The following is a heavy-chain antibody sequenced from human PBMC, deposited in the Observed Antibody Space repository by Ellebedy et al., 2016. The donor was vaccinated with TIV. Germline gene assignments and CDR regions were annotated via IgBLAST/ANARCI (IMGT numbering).Heavy chain of an antibody. V-gene: IGHV3-23*01. D-gene: IGHD3-16*02. CDR1: GFTFSSYA. CDR3: AKIRVAVRYRETRGWFDP. CDR2: ISGRGSST. Sequence: GGSLRLXXAASGFTFSSYAMSWVRQAPGKGLEWVSTISGRGSSTYYADSVKGRFTISRDISKNTLYLQMNSLRAEDTAVYYCAKIRVAVRYRETRGWFDPWGQGTLVTVSS. J-gene: IGHJ5*02.